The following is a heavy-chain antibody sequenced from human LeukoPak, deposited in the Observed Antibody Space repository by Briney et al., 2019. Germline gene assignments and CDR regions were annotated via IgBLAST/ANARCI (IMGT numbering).Heavy chain of an antibody. CDR3: ARDRGYDLPMDV. V-gene: IGHV1-18*04. CDR1: GYSFTSYW. J-gene: IGHJ6*02. D-gene: IGHD5-12*01. CDR2: ISAYNGNT. Sequence: GESLKISCKGSGYSFTSYWIGWVRQAPGQGLEWMGWISAYNGNTNYAQKLQGRVTMTTDTSTSTAYMELRSLRSDDTAVYYCARDRGYDLPMDVWGQGTTVTVSS.